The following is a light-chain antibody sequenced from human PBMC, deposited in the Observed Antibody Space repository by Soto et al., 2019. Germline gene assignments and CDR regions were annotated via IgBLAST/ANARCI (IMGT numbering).Light chain of an antibody. CDR2: QNN. V-gene: IGLV1-51*02. Sequence: QSVLTQPPSVSAAPGQKVTISCSGSSSNIGNNYVSWYQQLPGTAPKLLIYQNNKQPSGIPDRFSGSKSGTSATLGITGLQTGDEADYYCGTWDSSLSSLVFGGGTKVTVL. J-gene: IGLJ2*01. CDR1: SSNIGNNY. CDR3: GTWDSSLSSLV.